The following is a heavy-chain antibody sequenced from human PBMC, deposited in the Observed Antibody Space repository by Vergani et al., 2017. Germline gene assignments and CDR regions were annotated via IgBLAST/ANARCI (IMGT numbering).Heavy chain of an antibody. J-gene: IGHJ4*02. D-gene: IGHD4-11*01. V-gene: IGHV3-15*01. Sequence: EVQVVESGGGLIKPGGSLRLSCVVSGITFKNAWINWVRHAPGKGLEWIGRIRSKNDGGTADYAAPLKGRFTISRDDSKDSAFLLVNNLKTEDTAVYFCETDYKDYWGQGNRVTGSS. CDR1: GITFKNAW. CDR3: ETDYKDY. CDR2: IRSKNDGGTA.